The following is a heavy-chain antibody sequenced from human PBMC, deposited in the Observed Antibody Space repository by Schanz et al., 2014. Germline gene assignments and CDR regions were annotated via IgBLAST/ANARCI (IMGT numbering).Heavy chain of an antibody. CDR1: GYTFTDYP. CDR2: INTASGNT. CDR3: AREVGLYDRGWFDP. D-gene: IGHD3-22*01. J-gene: IGHJ5*02. Sequence: QVQLVQSGAEVKKPGASVKVSCKTSGYTFTDYPINWVRQAPGRRLEWMGWINTASGNTRYSEAFQGRVTMTRDTSPTTAYMELSSLASEDTAVYYCAREVGLYDRGWFDPWGQGTLVAVSA. V-gene: IGHV1-3*04.